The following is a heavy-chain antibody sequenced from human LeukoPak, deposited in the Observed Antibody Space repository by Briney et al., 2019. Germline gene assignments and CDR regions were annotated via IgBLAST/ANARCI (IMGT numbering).Heavy chain of an antibody. V-gene: IGHV1-2*04. D-gene: IGHD7-27*01. Sequence: ASVKVSCTASGYTFTGYYMHWVRQAPGQGLEWMGWINPNSGGTNYAQKFQGWVTMTRDTSISTAYMELSRLRSDDTAVYYCARSTWAYYYGMDVWGQGTTVTISS. CDR3: ARSTWAYYYGMDV. J-gene: IGHJ6*02. CDR2: INPNSGGT. CDR1: GYTFTGYY.